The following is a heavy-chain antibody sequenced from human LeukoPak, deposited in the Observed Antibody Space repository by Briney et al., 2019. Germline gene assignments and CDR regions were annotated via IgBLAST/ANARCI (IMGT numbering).Heavy chain of an antibody. CDR1: GGSFSGYY. CDR3: ARLSSLHIPD. J-gene: IGHJ4*02. Sequence: SETLSLTCAVYGGSFSGYYWSWIRQPPGKGLEWIGEINHSGSTNYNPSLKSRVTISVDTSKNQFSLKLSSVTAADTAVYYCARLSSLHIPDWGQGTLVTVSS. V-gene: IGHV4-34*01. D-gene: IGHD3-10*01. CDR2: INHSGST.